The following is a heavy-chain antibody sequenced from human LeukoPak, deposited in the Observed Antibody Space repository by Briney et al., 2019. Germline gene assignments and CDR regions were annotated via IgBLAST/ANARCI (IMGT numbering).Heavy chain of an antibody. V-gene: IGHV4-59*01. CDR2: IYYSGST. J-gene: IGHJ4*02. CDR1: GGSISSYC. CDR3: ARGSAAAGNFHFDY. Sequence: SETLSLTCTVSGGSISSYCWSWIRQPPGKGLEWIGYIYYSGSTNYNPSLKSRVTISVDTSKNQFSLKLSSVTAADTAVYYCARGSAAAGNFHFDYWGQGTLVTVSS. D-gene: IGHD6-13*01.